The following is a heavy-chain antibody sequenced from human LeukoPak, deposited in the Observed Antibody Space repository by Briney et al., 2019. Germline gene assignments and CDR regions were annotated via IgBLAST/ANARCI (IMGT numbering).Heavy chain of an antibody. CDR1: GFTFSSYW. J-gene: IGHJ5*02. CDR2: IKGDGSEK. V-gene: IGHV3-7*01. D-gene: IGHD3-9*01. Sequence: TGGSLRLSCAASGFTFSSYWLCWVRLAPGKGLEWVANIKGDGSEKWYADSVKGRFTISRDNAQNSVHLQMNSLRAEDTAVYHCARDECRSIWLHPWGQGTLVSVTS. CDR3: ARDECRSIWLHP.